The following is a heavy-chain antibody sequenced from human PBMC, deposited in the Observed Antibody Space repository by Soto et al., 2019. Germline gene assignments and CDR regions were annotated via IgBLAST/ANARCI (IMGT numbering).Heavy chain of an antibody. V-gene: IGHV4-31*03. J-gene: IGHJ4*02. Sequence: QVQLQESGPGLVKPSQTLSLTCTVSGGSISSGGYYWSWIRQHPGKGLEWIGYIYYSGRTYYNPSLKSRVTISVDTSKNQFSLKLSSVTAADTAVYYCAREGCSGGSCYHDYWGQGTLVTVSS. CDR3: AREGCSGGSCYHDY. CDR2: IYYSGRT. D-gene: IGHD2-15*01. CDR1: GGSISSGGYY.